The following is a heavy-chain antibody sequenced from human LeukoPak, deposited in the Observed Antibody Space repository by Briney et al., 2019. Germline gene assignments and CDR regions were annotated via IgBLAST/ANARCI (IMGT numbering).Heavy chain of an antibody. Sequence: GASVKVSCKASGYTFTSYYMHWVRQAPGQGLEWMRIINPSGGSTSYAQKFQGRVTMTRDMSTSTVYMELSSLRSEDTAVYYCAREGDSSSSHPFNFDYWGQGTLVTVSS. V-gene: IGHV1-46*01. CDR3: AREGDSSSSHPFNFDY. J-gene: IGHJ4*02. CDR1: GYTFTSYY. CDR2: INPSGGST. D-gene: IGHD6-6*01.